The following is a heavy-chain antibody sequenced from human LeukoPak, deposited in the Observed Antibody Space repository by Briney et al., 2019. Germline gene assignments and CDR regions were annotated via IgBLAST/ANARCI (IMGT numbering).Heavy chain of an antibody. J-gene: IGHJ6*03. CDR3: ARASIAAAGTLYYYYMDV. D-gene: IGHD6-13*01. CDR1: GYTFTGYY. V-gene: IGHV1-2*02. Sequence: ASVKVSCKASGYTFTGYYMHWVRQAPGQGLEWMGWINPNSGGTNYAQKFQGRVTMTRDTSISTAYMELSRLRSDDTAVYYCARASIAAAGTLYYYYMDVWGKGTTVTVSS. CDR2: INPNSGGT.